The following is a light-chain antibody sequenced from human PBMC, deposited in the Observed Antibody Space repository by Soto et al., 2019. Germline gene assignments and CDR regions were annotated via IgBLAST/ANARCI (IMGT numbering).Light chain of an antibody. Sequence: EIVLTQSPATLSLSPGERVTLSCRASQSVSSHLAWYQQQPGQAPRLLIYDASKRATGIPARFSGSVSGTDFTLTISSLEPEDCAVYYCQQRSNDMYTFGQGTKLEIK. J-gene: IGKJ2*01. CDR3: QQRSNDMYT. CDR2: DAS. CDR1: QSVSSH. V-gene: IGKV3-11*01.